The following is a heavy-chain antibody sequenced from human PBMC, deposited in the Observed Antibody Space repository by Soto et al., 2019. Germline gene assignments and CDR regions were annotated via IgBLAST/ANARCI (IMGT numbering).Heavy chain of an antibody. CDR3: ATSNWFDP. J-gene: IGHJ5*02. Sequence: QLQLQESGPGLVKPSETLSLTCTVSGGSISSRGYYWGWIRQPPGKGLEWIGTIYYSGSTYYNPSLTNRVTISVDTSKNQFSLKLSSVTAADTAVYYCATSNWFDPWGQGTLVTVSS. CDR2: IYYSGST. V-gene: IGHV4-39*01. CDR1: GGSISSRGYY.